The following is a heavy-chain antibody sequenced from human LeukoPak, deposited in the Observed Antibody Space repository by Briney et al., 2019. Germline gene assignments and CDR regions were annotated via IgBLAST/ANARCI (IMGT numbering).Heavy chain of an antibody. V-gene: IGHV4-30-2*01. CDR3: AREGPYPTARDAFDI. CDR1: GGSISSGGSY. Sequence: PSETLSLTCTVSGGSISSGGSYWSWIRQHPGKGLEWIGYIYHSGNTYYNPSLKSRVAISVDRSKNQFSLKLSSVTAADTAVYYCAREGPYPTARDAFDIWGQGTMVTVSS. J-gene: IGHJ3*02. CDR2: IYHSGNT.